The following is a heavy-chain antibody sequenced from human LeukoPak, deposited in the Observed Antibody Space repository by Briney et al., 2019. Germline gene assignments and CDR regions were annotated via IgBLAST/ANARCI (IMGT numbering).Heavy chain of an antibody. J-gene: IGHJ3*02. CDR1: GGSISSSSYY. Sequence: SETLSLTCTVSGGSISSSSYYWGWIRQPPGKGLEWIGSIYYSGSTYYNPSLKSRVTISVDTSKNQFSLKLSSVTAADTAVYYCARHLLEYSIPQAVFDIWGQGTMVTVSS. V-gene: IGHV4-39*07. D-gene: IGHD6-6*01. CDR2: IYYSGST. CDR3: ARHLLEYSIPQAVFDI.